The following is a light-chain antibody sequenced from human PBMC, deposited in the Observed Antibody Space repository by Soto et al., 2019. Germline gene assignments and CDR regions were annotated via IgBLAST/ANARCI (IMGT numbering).Light chain of an antibody. V-gene: IGKV3-15*01. CDR3: QQRSVWPIT. Sequence: EIVMTQSPATLSVSPGERATFSCRASQSVSTNLAWYQQKPGQAPRLLIYGPSTRATGIPARFSGSGSGTEFTLTISSLQSEDFAVYYCQQRSVWPITFGQGTRLEIK. CDR1: QSVSTN. CDR2: GPS. J-gene: IGKJ5*01.